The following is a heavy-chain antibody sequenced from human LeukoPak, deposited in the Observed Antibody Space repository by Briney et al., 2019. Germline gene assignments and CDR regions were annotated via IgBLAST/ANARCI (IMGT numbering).Heavy chain of an antibody. CDR3: ARESSGTYYSADF. D-gene: IGHD1-26*01. J-gene: IGHJ4*02. Sequence: GGSLGVSCAASGFTFSSYWMCWVRQAPGKGLEWVAKINQDGSEKYYVDSVKGRFTISRDNAKNSVYLQMNSLRAEDTAVYYCARESSGTYYSADFWGQGTLVTVSS. CDR1: GFTFSSYW. CDR2: INQDGSEK. V-gene: IGHV3-7*05.